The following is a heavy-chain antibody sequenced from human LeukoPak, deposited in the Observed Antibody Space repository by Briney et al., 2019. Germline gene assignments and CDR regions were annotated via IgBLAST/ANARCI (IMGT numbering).Heavy chain of an antibody. CDR2: IYYSGST. D-gene: IGHD2-2*01. V-gene: IGHV4-39*01. CDR3: ARQARRYCSSTSCHYNWFDP. CDR1: GGSISSSSYY. J-gene: IGHJ5*02. Sequence: PSETLSLTCTVSGGSISSSSYYWGWIRQPPGKGLEWIGSIYYSGSTYYNPSLKSRVTISVDTSKNQFSLKLSSVTAADTAVYYCARQARRYCSSTSCHYNWFDPWGQGTLVTVSS.